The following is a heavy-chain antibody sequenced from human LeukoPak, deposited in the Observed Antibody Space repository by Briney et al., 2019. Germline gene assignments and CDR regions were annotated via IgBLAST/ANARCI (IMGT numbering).Heavy chain of an antibody. CDR1: GFTFSSYD. V-gene: IGHV3-23*01. Sequence: PGGSLRLSCAASGFTFSSYDLSWVRQAPGKGLECVAAISRGVGTTYYADSVKGRFTISRDNSKNTLYLQMNSLRAEDTAVYYCARAGGGEKNWFDPWGQGTLVTVSS. CDR3: ARAGGGEKNWFDP. D-gene: IGHD2-21*01. CDR2: ISRGVGTT. J-gene: IGHJ5*02.